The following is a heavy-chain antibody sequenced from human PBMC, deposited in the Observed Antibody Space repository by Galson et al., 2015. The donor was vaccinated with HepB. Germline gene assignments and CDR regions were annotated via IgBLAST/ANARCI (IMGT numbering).Heavy chain of an antibody. Sequence: QSGAEVKKPGESLKISCKGSGYSFTSYWIGWVRQMPGKGLEWMGIIYPGDSDTRYSPSFQGQVTISADKSISTAYLQWSSLKASDTAMYYCARHMGSSIAARNDAFDIWGQGAMVTVSS. D-gene: IGHD6-6*01. V-gene: IGHV5-51*01. CDR1: GYSFTSYW. CDR2: IYPGDSDT. CDR3: ARHMGSSIAARNDAFDI. J-gene: IGHJ3*02.